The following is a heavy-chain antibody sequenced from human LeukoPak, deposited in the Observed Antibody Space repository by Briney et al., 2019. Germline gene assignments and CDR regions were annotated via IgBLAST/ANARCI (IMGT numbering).Heavy chain of an antibody. D-gene: IGHD3-22*01. CDR2: ISRSGGST. Sequence: GGSLRLSCAASGFTFDDYAMHWVRQAPGKGLEWVSSISRSGGSTYYADSVKGRFTISRDNAKNSLYLQMNSLRAEDTAVYFCVRGDRRDYWGQGTLVSVSS. CDR3: VRGDRRDY. J-gene: IGHJ4*02. V-gene: IGHV3-21*01. CDR1: GFTFDDYA.